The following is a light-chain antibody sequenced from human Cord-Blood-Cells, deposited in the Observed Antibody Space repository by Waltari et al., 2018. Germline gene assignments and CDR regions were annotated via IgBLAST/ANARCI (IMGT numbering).Light chain of an antibody. Sequence: QSALTQPRSVSGSPGQSVTIPCTGTSSDVGGYNYVSSYQQHPGKAPKLMIYDVSKRPSGVPDRFSGSKSGNTASLTISGLQAEDEADYYCCSYAGSYTVVFGGGTKLTVL. J-gene: IGLJ2*01. CDR2: DVS. CDR3: CSYAGSYTVV. CDR1: SSDVGGYNY. V-gene: IGLV2-11*01.